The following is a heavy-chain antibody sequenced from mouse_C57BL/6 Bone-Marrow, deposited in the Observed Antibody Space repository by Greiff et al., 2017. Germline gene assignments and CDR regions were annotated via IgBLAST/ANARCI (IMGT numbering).Heavy chain of an antibody. V-gene: IGHV1-19*01. J-gene: IGHJ2*01. CDR1: GYTFTDYY. D-gene: IGHD2-12*01. Sequence: VQLQQSGPVLVKPGASVKMSCKASGYTFTDYYMNWVKQSHGKSLEWIGVINPYNGGTSYNQKFKGKATLTVDKSSSTAYMELNSLTSEDSAVYYCARPYYSYFDYWGQGTTLTVSS. CDR2: INPYNGGT. CDR3: ARPYYSYFDY.